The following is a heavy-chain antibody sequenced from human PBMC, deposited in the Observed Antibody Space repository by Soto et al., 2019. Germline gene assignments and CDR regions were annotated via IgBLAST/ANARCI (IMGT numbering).Heavy chain of an antibody. CDR1: GGTFSSYA. Sequence: SVKVSCKASGGTFSSYAISWVRQAPGQGLEWMGGIIPIFGTANYAQKFQGRVTITADESTSTAYMELSSLRSEDTAVYYCARGKDCSSTSCYYYYYYGMDVWGKGTTVTVSS. D-gene: IGHD2-2*01. J-gene: IGHJ6*04. CDR3: ARGKDCSSTSCYYYYYYGMDV. V-gene: IGHV1-69*13. CDR2: IIPIFGTA.